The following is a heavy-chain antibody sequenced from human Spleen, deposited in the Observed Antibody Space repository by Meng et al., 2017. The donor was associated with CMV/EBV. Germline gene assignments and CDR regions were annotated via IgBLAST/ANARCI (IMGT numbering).Heavy chain of an antibody. D-gene: IGHD3-3*01. V-gene: IGHV1-2*02. Sequence: ASVKVSCKASGYNFTGYYIHWVRQAPGQGLEWMGWINPNSGGTNYAQKFQGRVTMTGDTSITTANMELSRLRSDDMAVYYCARDPGRGLMEWLLGDFWGQGTLVTVSS. J-gene: IGHJ4*02. CDR3: ARDPGRGLMEWLLGDF. CDR2: INPNSGGT. CDR1: GYNFTGYY.